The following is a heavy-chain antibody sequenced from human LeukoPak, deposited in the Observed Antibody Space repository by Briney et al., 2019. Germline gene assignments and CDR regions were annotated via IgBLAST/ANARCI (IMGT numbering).Heavy chain of an antibody. J-gene: IGHJ6*03. V-gene: IGHV3-30*18. CDR1: GFTFSSYG. CDR3: AKDRYYGGPYYYMDV. D-gene: IGHD4-23*01. CDR2: ISYDGSNK. Sequence: GGSLRLSCAASGFTFSSYGMHWVRQAPGKGLEWVAVISYDGSNKYYADSVKGRFTISRDNSKNTLYLQMNSLRAEDTAVYYCAKDRYYGGPYYYMDVWGKGTTVTVSS.